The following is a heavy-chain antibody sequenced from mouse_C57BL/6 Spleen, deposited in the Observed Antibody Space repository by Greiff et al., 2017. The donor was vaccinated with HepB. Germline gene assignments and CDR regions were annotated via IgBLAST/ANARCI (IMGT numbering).Heavy chain of an antibody. V-gene: IGHV1-75*01. CDR2: IFPGSGST. CDR1: GYTFTDYY. D-gene: IGHD1-1*01. J-gene: IGHJ1*03. CDR3: ARSTTVVATEWYFDV. Sequence: VQLQQSGPELVKPGASVKISCKASGYTFTDYYINWVKQRPGQGLEWIGWIFPGSGSTYYNEKFKGKATLTVDKSSSTAYMLLSSLTSEDSAVYFCARSTTVVATEWYFDVWGTGTTVTVSS.